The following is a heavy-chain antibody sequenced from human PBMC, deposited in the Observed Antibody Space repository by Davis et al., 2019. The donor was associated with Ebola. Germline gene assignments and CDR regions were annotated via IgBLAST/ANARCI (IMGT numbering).Heavy chain of an antibody. CDR3: AKDGSTGWYGYYYYFGMDV. CDR1: GFTFSDFG. Sequence: GGSLRLSCGASGFTFSDFGMHWVRQAPGKGLEWVAVISFDGSEEYYADSVKGRFNVSRDNSKNTLFLQMNSLRSDDTAVYYCAKDGSTGWYGYYYYFGMDVWGKGTTVTVSS. D-gene: IGHD6-19*01. V-gene: IGHV3-30*18. J-gene: IGHJ6*04. CDR2: ISFDGSEE.